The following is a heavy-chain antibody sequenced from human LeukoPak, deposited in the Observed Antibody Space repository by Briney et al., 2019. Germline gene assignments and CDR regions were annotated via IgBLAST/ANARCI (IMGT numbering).Heavy chain of an antibody. CDR1: GGTFSSYA. Sequence: SVKVSCKASGGTFSSYAINWVRQAQGQGVEWMGGIIAIFGTANYAQKFQGRGTINADETKGKDYMELRRLRDEDTAVYYCAFGYYYDSSGLPYYYYMDVWGKGTSVTVSS. V-gene: IGHV1-69*01. CDR3: AFGYYYDSSGLPYYYYMDV. J-gene: IGHJ6*03. CDR2: IIAIFGTA. D-gene: IGHD3-22*01.